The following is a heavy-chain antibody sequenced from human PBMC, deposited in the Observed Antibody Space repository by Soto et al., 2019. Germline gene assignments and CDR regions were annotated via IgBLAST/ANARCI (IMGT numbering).Heavy chain of an antibody. CDR1: GGTFN. CDR2: IIPVIDTA. D-gene: IGHD7-27*01. CDR3: ARVSGADAFDI. V-gene: IGHV1-69*06. J-gene: IGHJ3*02. Sequence: QVQLVQSGAEVKKPGSSVKVSCKVSGGTFNIRWVRQAPGQGLEWMGGIIPVIDTANYARKIQGRVVISADRATNIVYMQMMSLTLEDTAVYYCARVSGADAFDIWGQGTMVTVSS.